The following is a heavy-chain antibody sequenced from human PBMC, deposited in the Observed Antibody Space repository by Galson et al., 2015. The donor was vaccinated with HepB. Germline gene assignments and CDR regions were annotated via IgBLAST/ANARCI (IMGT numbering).Heavy chain of an antibody. CDR2: IIPIFGTA. CDR1: GGTFSSYA. D-gene: IGHD2-2*01. Sequence: KASGGTFSSYAISWVRQAPGQGLEWMGGIIPIFGTANYAQKFQGRVTITADKSTSTAYMELSSLRSEDTAVYYCARDGGSSLNKVPNYYGMDVWGQGTMVTVSS. J-gene: IGHJ6*02. V-gene: IGHV1-69*06. CDR3: ARDGGSSLNKVPNYYGMDV.